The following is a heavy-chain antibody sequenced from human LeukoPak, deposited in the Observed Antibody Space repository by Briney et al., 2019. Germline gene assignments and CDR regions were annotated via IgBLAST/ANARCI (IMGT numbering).Heavy chain of an antibody. D-gene: IGHD5-18*01. V-gene: IGHV3-64*04. CDR3: SRLRGGGIQLWSDS. CDR1: GFTFSRYA. CDR2: ISSNGGST. Sequence: PGGSLRLSCSASGFTFSRYAMHWVRQAPGKGLEYVSAISSNGGSTYYADSVKGRFTISRDNAKNSLYLQMDSLRAEDTALYFCSRLRGGGIQLWSDSWGRGTLVTVSS. J-gene: IGHJ4*02.